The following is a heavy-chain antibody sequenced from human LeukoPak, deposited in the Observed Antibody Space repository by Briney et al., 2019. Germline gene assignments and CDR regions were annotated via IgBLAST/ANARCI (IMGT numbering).Heavy chain of an antibody. D-gene: IGHD4-17*01. CDR1: GFTFSAYA. Sequence: GGSLRLSCTASGFTFSAYAMMCVRQAPGKGPEWVSAIRGGGGSEFYADPVKGRFTISRDNSKNTLFLQMNNLRPEDTAVYYCGRDPNGDYIGAFDMWGPGTMVTVSS. CDR2: IRGGGGSE. J-gene: IGHJ3*02. CDR3: GRDPNGDYIGAFDM. V-gene: IGHV3-23*01.